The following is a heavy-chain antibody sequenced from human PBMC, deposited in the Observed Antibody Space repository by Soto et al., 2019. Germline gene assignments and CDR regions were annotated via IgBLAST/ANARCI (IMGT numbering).Heavy chain of an antibody. CDR1: GFTVSSNY. J-gene: IGHJ4*02. D-gene: IGHD3-10*01. CDR2: IYSGGST. CDR3: ARHITMDPLLVY. Sequence: EVQLVESGGGLIQPGGSLRLSWAVSGFTVSSNYMSWVRQAPGKGLEWVAVIYSGGSTYYADSVKGRFTISRDNSKSTLYLQMNSLRAEDTAVYYCARHITMDPLLVYWGQGTLVTVSS. V-gene: IGHV3-53*01.